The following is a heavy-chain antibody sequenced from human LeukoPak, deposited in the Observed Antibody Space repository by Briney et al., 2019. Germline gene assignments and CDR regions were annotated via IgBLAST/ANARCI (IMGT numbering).Heavy chain of an antibody. CDR1: GYTFTGYY. V-gene: IGHV7-4-1*01. D-gene: IGHD5-12*01. J-gene: IGHJ4*02. Sequence: GASVKVSCKASGYTFTGYYVHWVRQAPGQGLEWMGWINTNTGNPTYAQGFTGRFVFSLDTSVSTAYLQICSLKAEDTAVYYCARAVYSGYETPYFDYWGQGTLVTVSS. CDR3: ARAVYSGYETPYFDY. CDR2: INTNTGNP.